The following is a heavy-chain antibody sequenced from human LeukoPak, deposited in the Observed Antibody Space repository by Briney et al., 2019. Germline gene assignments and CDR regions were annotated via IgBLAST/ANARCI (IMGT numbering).Heavy chain of an antibody. CDR1: GFTFINYA. J-gene: IGHJ4*02. V-gene: IGHV3-23*01. D-gene: IGHD1-26*01. CDR3: AKSRGSYWVPEFDY. Sequence: PGGSLRLSCSASGFTFINYAMSWVRQPPGKGLEWFSDISGSGDSTNYADSVKGRFTISRDNSKNTLYLQMNSLRAEDTAIYYCAKSRGSYWVPEFDYWGQGTLVTVSS. CDR2: ISGSGDST.